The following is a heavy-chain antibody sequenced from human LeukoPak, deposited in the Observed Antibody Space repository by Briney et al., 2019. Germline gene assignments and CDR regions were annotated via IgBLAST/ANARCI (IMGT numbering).Heavy chain of an antibody. D-gene: IGHD2-2*01. Sequence: ASVKVSCKASGYTFTGYYMHWVRQAPGQGLEWMGWINPNSGGTNYAQKFQGWVTMTRDTSISTAYMELSRLRSDDTAVYYCARVRCSSTSCRGYYYGMDVWGQGTTVTVSS. V-gene: IGHV1-2*04. CDR2: INPNSGGT. CDR3: ARVRCSSTSCRGYYYGMDV. CDR1: GYTFTGYY. J-gene: IGHJ6*02.